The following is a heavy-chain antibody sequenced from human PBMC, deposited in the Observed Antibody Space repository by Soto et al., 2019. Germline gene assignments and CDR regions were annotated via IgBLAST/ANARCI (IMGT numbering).Heavy chain of an antibody. CDR2: ISTSGSGT. CDR3: AKLGSYYYYGMDV. CDR1: GFTFSTYA. D-gene: IGHD3-10*01. J-gene: IGHJ6*02. Sequence: VGSLRLSCAASGFTFSTYAMTWVRQAPGKGLEWVSGISTSGSGTYYADSVKGRFTISRDNSKNTLYLQMHSLRAEDTAVYFCAKLGSYYYYGMDVWGQGTTVTVSS. V-gene: IGHV3-23*01.